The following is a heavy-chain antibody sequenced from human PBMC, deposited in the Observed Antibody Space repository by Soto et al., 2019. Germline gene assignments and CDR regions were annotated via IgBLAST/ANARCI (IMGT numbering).Heavy chain of an antibody. D-gene: IGHD1-1*01. V-gene: IGHV3-21*01. Sequence: EVQLVESGGGLVKPGGSLRLSCAASGFTFSSYSMNWVRQAPGKGLEWVSSISSSSSYIYYADSVKGRFTISRDNAKNSLYLQMNSLRAEDTAVYYCARAYRYNWNGNYYYYGMDVWGQGTTVTVSS. J-gene: IGHJ6*02. CDR2: ISSSSSYI. CDR1: GFTFSSYS. CDR3: ARAYRYNWNGNYYYYGMDV.